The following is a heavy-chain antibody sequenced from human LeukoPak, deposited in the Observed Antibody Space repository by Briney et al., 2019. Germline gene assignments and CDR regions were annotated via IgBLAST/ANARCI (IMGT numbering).Heavy chain of an antibody. Sequence: SETLSLTCAIYGGSFSSYYWSWIRQPPGKGLEWIGEINHSGGTNYNPSLKSRVTISVDMSKNQFSLKVNSVTAADTAVYYCARVTAAGGTDDAFDVWGRGTMVTVSS. CDR3: ARVTAAGGTDDAFDV. CDR1: GGSFSSYY. D-gene: IGHD2-21*02. V-gene: IGHV4-34*01. CDR2: INHSGGT. J-gene: IGHJ3*01.